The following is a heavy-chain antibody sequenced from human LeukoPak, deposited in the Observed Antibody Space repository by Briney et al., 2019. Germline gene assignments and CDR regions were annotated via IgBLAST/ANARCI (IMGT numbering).Heavy chain of an antibody. Sequence: GASVEVSCKASGYTFTGYYMHWVRQAPGQGLEWMGWINPNSGGTNYAQKFQGRVTMTRDTSISTAYMELSRLRSDDTAVYYCAKILDPTVTKPVDYWGQGTLVTVSS. CDR2: INPNSGGT. J-gene: IGHJ4*02. V-gene: IGHV1-2*02. CDR3: AKILDPTVTKPVDY. D-gene: IGHD4-17*01. CDR1: GYTFTGYY.